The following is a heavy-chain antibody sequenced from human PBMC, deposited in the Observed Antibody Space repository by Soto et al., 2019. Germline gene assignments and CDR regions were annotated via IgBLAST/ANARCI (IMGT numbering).Heavy chain of an antibody. CDR1: GGSFSGYY. CDR2: INHSGST. V-gene: IGHV4-34*01. Sequence: QVQLQQWGAGLLKPSETLSLICAVYGGSFSGYYWSWIRQPPGKGLEWIGEINHSGSTNYNPSLKSRVTISLDTSKIQFSLMLSSVTAADTAVYYCARRKEKRGTFSPSDGMDVWGQGTTVTVSS. J-gene: IGHJ6*02. CDR3: ARRKEKRGTFSPSDGMDV.